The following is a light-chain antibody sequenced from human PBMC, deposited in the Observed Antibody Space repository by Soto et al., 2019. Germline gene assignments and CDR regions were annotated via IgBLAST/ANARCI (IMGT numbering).Light chain of an antibody. Sequence: EIVLTQSPATLSLSPGERATLSCRASQSVNSYLAWYQQKPGQAPRLLIYDASNRATGIPGRFSGSGSGTDFTLTISSLKPEDFGIYYCQQRSNWPLTFGGGTKVEIK. J-gene: IGKJ4*01. CDR1: QSVNSY. CDR2: DAS. V-gene: IGKV3-11*01. CDR3: QQRSNWPLT.